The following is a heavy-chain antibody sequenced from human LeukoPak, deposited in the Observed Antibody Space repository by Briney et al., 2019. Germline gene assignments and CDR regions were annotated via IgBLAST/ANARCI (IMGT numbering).Heavy chain of an antibody. CDR3: ANSQYYDFWSGSASYMDV. D-gene: IGHD3-3*01. J-gene: IGHJ6*03. CDR1: GYTFTGYY. Sequence: VASVKVSCKASGYTFTGYYMHWVRQAPGQGLEWMGWINPNSGGTNYARKFQGRVTMTRDTSISTAYMELSRLRSDDTAVYYCANSQYYDFWSGSASYMDVWGKGTTVTVSS. CDR2: INPNSGGT. V-gene: IGHV1-2*02.